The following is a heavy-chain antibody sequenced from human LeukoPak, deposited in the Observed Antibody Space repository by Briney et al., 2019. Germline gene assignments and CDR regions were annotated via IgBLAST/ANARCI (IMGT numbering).Heavy chain of an antibody. D-gene: IGHD5-12*01. Sequence: PSQTLSLTCTVSGGSISSGGYYWSWIRQPPGKGLEWIGYIYHSGSTYYNPSLKSRVTISVDRSKNQFSLKLSSVTAADTAVYYCARGVVATIRGVYYFDYWGQGTLVTVSS. V-gene: IGHV4-30-2*01. J-gene: IGHJ4*02. CDR3: ARGVVATIRGVYYFDY. CDR1: GGSISSGGYY. CDR2: IYHSGST.